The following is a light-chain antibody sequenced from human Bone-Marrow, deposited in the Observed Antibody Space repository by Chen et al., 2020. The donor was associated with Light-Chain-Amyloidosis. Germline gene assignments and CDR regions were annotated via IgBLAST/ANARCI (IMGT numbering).Light chain of an antibody. J-gene: IGLJ2*01. CDR1: GGDVGGYDV. CDR2: DVS. Sequence: QSALTQPRSVSGSPGQSVTISCTGPGGDVGGYDVVSWSQQYPVKAPKLIIYDVSTPPSGVHDRFSGSRSGNTASLPISGLQAAEGAGYSCCSTAGRSTHVFGGGTTLTVL. CDR3: CSTAGRSTHV. V-gene: IGLV2-11*01.